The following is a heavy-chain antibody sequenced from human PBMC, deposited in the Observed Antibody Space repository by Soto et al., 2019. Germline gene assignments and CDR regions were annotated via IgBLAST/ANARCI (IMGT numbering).Heavy chain of an antibody. Sequence: PSETLSLTCTVSGASISGFYWSWIRKSAGKGLEWIGRIYATGTTDYNPSIKSRVMMSVDTSKKQFSLKLRSVTAAHTAVYYCVRDGTKTVRDWFDPWGQGISVTVSS. J-gene: IGHJ5*02. V-gene: IGHV4-4*07. D-gene: IGHD1-1*01. CDR1: GASISGFY. CDR2: IYATGTT. CDR3: VRDGTKTVRDWFDP.